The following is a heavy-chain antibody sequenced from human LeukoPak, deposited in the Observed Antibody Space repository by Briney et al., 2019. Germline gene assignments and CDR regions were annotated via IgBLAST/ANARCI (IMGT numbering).Heavy chain of an antibody. CDR3: AKGALTMVRGVTPNYFDY. CDR2: ISYDGSNK. D-gene: IGHD3-10*01. CDR1: GFTFSSYG. J-gene: IGHJ4*02. V-gene: IGHV3-30*18. Sequence: GRSLRLSCAASGFTFSSYGMHWVRQAPGKGLEWVAVISYDGSNKYYADSVKGRFTISRGNSKNTLYLQMNSLRAEDTAVYYCAKGALTMVRGVTPNYFDYWGQGTLVTVSS.